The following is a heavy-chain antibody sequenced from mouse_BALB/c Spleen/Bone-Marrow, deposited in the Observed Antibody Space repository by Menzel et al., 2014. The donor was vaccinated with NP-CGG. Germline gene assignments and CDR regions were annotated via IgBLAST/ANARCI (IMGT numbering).Heavy chain of an antibody. CDR3: ARSRGLDYYWYFDV. D-gene: IGHD2-4*01. Sequence: QVQLQQSGAELVKPGASVMLSCKASGYNFTSYWMNWVKQRPGQGLEWIGEIDPTDNYINYNQKVKDKGTLTVDKSSSTAYMQLSKLTSEDSADYYCARSRGLDYYWYFDVWGAGTTVTVSS. CDR1: GYNFTSYW. J-gene: IGHJ1*01. CDR2: IDPTDNYI. V-gene: IGHV1-69*02.